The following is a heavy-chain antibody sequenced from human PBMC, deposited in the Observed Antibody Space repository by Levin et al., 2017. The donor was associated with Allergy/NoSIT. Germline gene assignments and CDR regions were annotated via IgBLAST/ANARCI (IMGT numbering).Heavy chain of an antibody. D-gene: IGHD6-13*01. V-gene: IGHV3-21*01. CDR3: ARLRIAAALFDY. CDR1: GFTFSSYS. Sequence: GGSLRLSCAASGFTFSSYSMNWVRQAPGKGLEWVSSISSSSSYIYYADSVKGRFTISRDNAKNSLYLQMNSLRAEDTAVYYCARLRIAAALFDYWGQGTLVTVSS. J-gene: IGHJ4*02. CDR2: ISSSSSYI.